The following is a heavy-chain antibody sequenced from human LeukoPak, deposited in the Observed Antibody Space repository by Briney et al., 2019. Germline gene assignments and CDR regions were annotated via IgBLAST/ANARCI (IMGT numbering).Heavy chain of an antibody. J-gene: IGHJ3*02. CDR1: GFTFSSYW. D-gene: IGHD6-6*01. V-gene: IGHV3-7*01. CDR2: IKQDGSEK. Sequence: GGSLRLSCAASGFTFSSYWMSWVRQAPGKGLEWVANIKQDGSEKYYVDSVKGRFTISRDNAKNSLYLQMNSLRAEDTAVYYCAREDSSSSSAFDIWGQGTMVTVSS. CDR3: AREDSSSSSAFDI.